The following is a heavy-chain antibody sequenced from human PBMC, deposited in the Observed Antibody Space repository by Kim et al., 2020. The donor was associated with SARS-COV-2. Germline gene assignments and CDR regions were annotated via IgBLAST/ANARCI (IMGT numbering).Heavy chain of an antibody. J-gene: IGHJ4*02. CDR3: ARSFMSRGVIPDY. V-gene: IGHV3-23*01. D-gene: IGHD3-10*01. CDR2: ISGGADST. Sequence: WGSLRLSCAASGFTFSSYAMSWVRQAQGKGLESVSSISGGADSTNYADFVKGRFTISRDNSKNTLYLEMNTLRAEDKAIYYCARSFMSRGVIPDYWGQGT. CDR1: GFTFSSYA.